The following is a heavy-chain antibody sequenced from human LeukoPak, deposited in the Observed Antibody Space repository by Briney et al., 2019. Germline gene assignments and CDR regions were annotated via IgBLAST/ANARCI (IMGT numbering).Heavy chain of an antibody. Sequence: PGGSLRLSCAASGFTFSSYEMNWVRQAPGKGLEWVSYISSSGSTIYYADSVKGRFTISRGNAKNSLYLQMNSLRAEDTAAYYCARGGHSSSWSPWDYWGQGTLVTVSS. J-gene: IGHJ4*02. CDR3: ARGGHSSSWSPWDY. V-gene: IGHV3-48*03. D-gene: IGHD6-13*01. CDR1: GFTFSSYE. CDR2: ISSSGSTI.